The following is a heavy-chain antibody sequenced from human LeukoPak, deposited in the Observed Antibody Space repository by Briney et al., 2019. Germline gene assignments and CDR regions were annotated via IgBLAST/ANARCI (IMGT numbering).Heavy chain of an antibody. D-gene: IGHD2-21*02. CDR1: GYTLTELS. J-gene: IGHJ3*02. CDR3: ARSYCGGDCYTKGGDAFDI. CDR2: FDPEDGET. Sequence: ASVKVSCKVSGYTLTELSMHWVRQAPGKGLEWMGGFDPEDGETIYAQKFQGRVTMTEDTSTDTAYMELSSLRSEDTAVYYCARSYCGGDCYTKGGDAFDIWGQGTMVTVSS. V-gene: IGHV1-24*01.